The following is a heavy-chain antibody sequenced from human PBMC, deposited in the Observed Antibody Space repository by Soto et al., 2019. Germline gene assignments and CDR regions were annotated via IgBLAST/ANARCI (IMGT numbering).Heavy chain of an antibody. CDR1: GGTFSSYA. J-gene: IGHJ3*01. Sequence: QVQLVQSGAEVKKPGSSVKVSCKASGGTFSSYAISWVRQAPGQGLEWMGGIIPIFGTANYAQKFQGRVTIPADESTSTAYMGLSSLRSEDTAVYYCAREYSSSWYESYAFDLWGQGTMVTVSS. V-gene: IGHV1-69*12. D-gene: IGHD6-13*01. CDR2: IIPIFGTA. CDR3: AREYSSSWYESYAFDL.